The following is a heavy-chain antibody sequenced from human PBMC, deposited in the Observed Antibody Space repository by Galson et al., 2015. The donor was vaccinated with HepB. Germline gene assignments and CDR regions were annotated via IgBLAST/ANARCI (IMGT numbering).Heavy chain of an antibody. CDR1: GYGSINYC. CDR2: ISAYNGDT. CDR3: ASGRDYDILTGYPFDF. D-gene: IGHD3-9*01. Sequence: SVKVSCKASGYGSINYCINWVRQAPGQGLEWMGWISAYNGDTKYTQKVQGRVTMTIDTSTSTAYMELRSLRSDDTAVYYCASGRDYDILTGYPFDFWGQGTLVTVSS. J-gene: IGHJ4*02. V-gene: IGHV1-18*01.